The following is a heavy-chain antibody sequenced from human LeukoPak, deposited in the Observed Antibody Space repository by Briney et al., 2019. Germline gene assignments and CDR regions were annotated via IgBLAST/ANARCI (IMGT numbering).Heavy chain of an antibody. CDR3: ARRVVGAMPFDY. V-gene: IGHV3-48*02. CDR1: GFTFSDFN. D-gene: IGHD1-26*01. CDR2: ITTTSDAV. J-gene: IGHJ4*02. Sequence: GGSLRLSCAASGFTFSDFNMNWVRQAPGKGLEWISYITTTSDAVYYADSVKGRFTISRDNAKNSLYLQMNSLGDEDTVVYYCARRVVGAMPFDYWGQGTLVTVSS.